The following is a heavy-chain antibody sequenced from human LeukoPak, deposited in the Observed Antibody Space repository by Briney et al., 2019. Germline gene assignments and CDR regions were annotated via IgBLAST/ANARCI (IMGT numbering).Heavy chain of an antibody. Sequence: GGSLRLSCAASGFTFSSYAMSWVRQAPGKGLEWVSAISGSGGSTYYADSVKGRFTISRDNSKNTLYPQMNSLRAEDTAVYYCAKDLFTIVVVTALDYWGQGTLVTVSS. V-gene: IGHV3-23*01. D-gene: IGHD2-21*02. J-gene: IGHJ4*02. CDR2: ISGSGGST. CDR3: AKDLFTIVVVTALDY. CDR1: GFTFSSYA.